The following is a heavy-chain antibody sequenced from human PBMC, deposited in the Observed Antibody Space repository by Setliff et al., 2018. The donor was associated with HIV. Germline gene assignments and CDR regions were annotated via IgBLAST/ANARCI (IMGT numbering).Heavy chain of an antibody. CDR1: GFTFDSYA. CDR3: ARAGVVEGYYYYYYMDV. J-gene: IGHJ6*03. CDR2: ISGSGQST. Sequence: GGSLRLSCAASGFTFDSYAMGWVRQAPGKGLEWISSISGSGQSTYYADSVKGRFIISRDNSKNTFYVQMNSLRAEDTAVYYCARAGVVEGYYYYYYMDVWGKGTTVTVSS. V-gene: IGHV3-23*01. D-gene: IGHD2-15*01.